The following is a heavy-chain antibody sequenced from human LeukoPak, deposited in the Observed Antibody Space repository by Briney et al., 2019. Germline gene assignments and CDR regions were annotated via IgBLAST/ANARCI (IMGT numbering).Heavy chain of an antibody. CDR3: ARDYCSGGSCYFFDY. D-gene: IGHD2-15*01. J-gene: IGHJ4*02. CDR2: IIGSGSST. CDR1: GFTFSSYA. V-gene: IGHV3-23*01. Sequence: SGGSLRLSCAASGFTFSSYAMSWVRQAPGKGLEWVSAIIGSGSSTYYADSVKGRFTISRDNSKNTLYLQMNTLRAEDTAVYYCARDYCSGGSCYFFDYWGQGTLVTVSS.